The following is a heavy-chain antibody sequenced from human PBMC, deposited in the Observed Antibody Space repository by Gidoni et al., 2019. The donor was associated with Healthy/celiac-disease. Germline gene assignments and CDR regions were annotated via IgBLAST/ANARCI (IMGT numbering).Heavy chain of an antibody. J-gene: IGHJ3*02. V-gene: IGHV3-30*04. CDR3: ARGIEDDAFDI. CDR2: ISYDGSKK. CDR1: GFTFSSYA. Sequence: QVQLVESGGGVVQPGRSLRLSCAASGFTFSSYAMHWVRQAPGKGLEWVAVISYDGSKKYYADSVKGRFTISRDNSKNTLYLQMNSLRAEDTAVYYCARGIEDDAFDIWGQGTMVTVSS.